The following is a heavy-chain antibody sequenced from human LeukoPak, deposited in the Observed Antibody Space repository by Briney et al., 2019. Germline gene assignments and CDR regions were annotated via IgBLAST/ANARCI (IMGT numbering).Heavy chain of an antibody. CDR2: IYYSGST. D-gene: IGHD3-22*01. J-gene: IGHJ4*02. Sequence: SETLSLTCTVSGGSISSSSYYWGWIRQPPGKGLEWIGRIYYSGSTYYNPSLKSRVTISVDTSKNQFSLKLSSVTAADTAVYYCARHGYYDSSGYSPFDYWGQGTLVTVSS. CDR3: ARHGYYDSSGYSPFDY. V-gene: IGHV4-39*01. CDR1: GGSISSSSYY.